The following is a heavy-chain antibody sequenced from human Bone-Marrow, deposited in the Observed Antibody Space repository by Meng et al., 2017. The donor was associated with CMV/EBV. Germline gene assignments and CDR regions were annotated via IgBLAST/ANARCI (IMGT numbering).Heavy chain of an antibody. CDR2: IYYSGNT. D-gene: IGHD1-26*01. CDR3: ARGGSYWD. Sequence: WVRQAPGKGLEWIGSIYYSGNTYYNPSLKSRVTISVDTSKNQFSLKLSSVTAADTAIYYCARGGSYWDWGQGTLVTVSS. J-gene: IGHJ4*02. V-gene: IGHV4-39*07.